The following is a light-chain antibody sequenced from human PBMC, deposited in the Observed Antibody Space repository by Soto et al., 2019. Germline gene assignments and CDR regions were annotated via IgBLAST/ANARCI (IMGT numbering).Light chain of an antibody. V-gene: IGKV1-5*01. J-gene: IGKJ1*01. CDR2: DAS. CDR3: QQYDTYSWT. CDR1: QSISTW. Sequence: DIKLTQSPSSLSATVIGIVTITFRASQSISTWLAWYQQKPGKAPKLLIYDASSLENGVPSTFSASGSGTEFTLTISSLQPDDFATYYCQQYDTYSWTFGQGTKVDI.